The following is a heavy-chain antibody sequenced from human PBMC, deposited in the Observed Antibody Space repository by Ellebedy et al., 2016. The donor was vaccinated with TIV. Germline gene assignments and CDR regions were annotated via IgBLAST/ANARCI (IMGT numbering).Heavy chain of an antibody. J-gene: IGHJ4*02. D-gene: IGHD5-12*01. CDR1: GGSISPYY. CDR3: ASTPFSAGSGYHPHDY. Sequence: MPSETLSLTCTVSGGSISPYYWSWIRQPPGKGLEWIGYIYYNENTNYNPSLKSRVTISVDTSKNQFSLNLNSVTAADTAVYFCASTPFSAGSGYHPHDYWGQGILVTVSS. CDR2: IYYNENT. V-gene: IGHV4-59*08.